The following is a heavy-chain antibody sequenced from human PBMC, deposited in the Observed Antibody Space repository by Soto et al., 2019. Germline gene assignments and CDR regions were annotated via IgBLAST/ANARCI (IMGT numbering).Heavy chain of an antibody. CDR2: FDPEDGVT. J-gene: IGHJ3*02. D-gene: IGHD3-10*01. V-gene: IGHV1-24*01. CDR1: GYALTELS. CDR3: ASSFSANDAFDI. Sequence: ASVKVSCKVFGYALTELSMHWVRQAPGKGLEWMGGFDPEDGVTIYAQKFQGRDTLTEDTGTDTAYMELSSLRSDDTAVYYCASSFSANDAFDIWGQGTMVTV.